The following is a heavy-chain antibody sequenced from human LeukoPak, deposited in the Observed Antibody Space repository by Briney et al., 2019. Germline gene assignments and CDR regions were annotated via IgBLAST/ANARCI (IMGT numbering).Heavy chain of an antibody. CDR1: GYTFTGSY. CDR3: ARDWAWEQVWFQH. Sequence: ASVKVSCKASGYTFTGSYMHWVRQAPGQGLEWMGWINPNNGGTNYAQKFQGRVAMTRDTSISTAYMEQSRMRSDDTAVYYCARDWAWEQVWFQHWGQGTQVIVSS. V-gene: IGHV1-2*02. J-gene: IGHJ1*01. CDR2: INPNNGGT. D-gene: IGHD1-26*01.